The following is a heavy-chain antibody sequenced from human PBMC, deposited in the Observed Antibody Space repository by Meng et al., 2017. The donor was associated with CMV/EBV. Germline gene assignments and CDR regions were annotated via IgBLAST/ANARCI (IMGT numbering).Heavy chain of an antibody. Sequence: GESLKISCAASGFTVSSNYMSWVRQAPGKGLEWVSVIYSGGSTYYADSVKGRFTISRDNSKNTLYLQMNSLRAEDTAVYYCARLERFLEWLISKTSYGMDVWGQGTTVTVSS. D-gene: IGHD3-3*01. CDR2: IYSGGST. J-gene: IGHJ6*02. CDR3: ARLERFLEWLISKTSYGMDV. CDR1: GFTVSSNY. V-gene: IGHV3-53*01.